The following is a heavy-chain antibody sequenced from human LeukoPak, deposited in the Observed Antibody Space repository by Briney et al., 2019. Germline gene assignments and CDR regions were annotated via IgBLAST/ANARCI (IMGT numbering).Heavy chain of an antibody. CDR1: GYTFTSYG. V-gene: IGHV1-18*01. J-gene: IGHJ4*02. CDR3: ARDNSYYDFWGGYPDFDY. Sequence: ASVKVSCKASGYTFTSYGISWVRQAPGQGLEWMGWISAYNGNTNYAQKLQGRVTMTTDTSTSTAYMELRSLRSDDTAVYYCARDNSYYDFWGGYPDFDYWGQGTLVTVSS. CDR2: ISAYNGNT. D-gene: IGHD3-3*01.